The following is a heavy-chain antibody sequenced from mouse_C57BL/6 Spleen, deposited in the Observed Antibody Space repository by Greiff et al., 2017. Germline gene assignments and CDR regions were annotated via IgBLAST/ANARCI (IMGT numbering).Heavy chain of an antibody. CDR3: ARRLLGPWYFDD. V-gene: IGHV1-50*01. CDR2: IDPSDSYT. D-gene: IGHD1-2*01. CDR1: GYTFTSYW. J-gene: IGHJ1*03. Sequence: QVQLQQPGAELVKPGASVKLSCKASGYTFTSYWMQWVKQRPGQGLEWIGEIDPSDSYTNYNQKFKGKATLTVDTSSSTAYIQLSSLTSADSEVYYCARRLLGPWYFDDWGTGTTVTVSS.